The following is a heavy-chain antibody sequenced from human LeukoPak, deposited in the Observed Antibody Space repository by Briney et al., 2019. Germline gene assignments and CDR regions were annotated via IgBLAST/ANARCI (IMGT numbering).Heavy chain of an antibody. J-gene: IGHJ6*02. CDR1: GYTFTGYY. Sequence: GASVKVSCKASGYTFTGYYMHWVRQAPGQGLEWMGWINPNSGGTNYAQKFQGWVTMTRDTSISTAYMELSRLRSDDTAVYYCARDSSSWYVINPYYGMDVWGQGTTVTVSS. V-gene: IGHV1-2*04. D-gene: IGHD6-13*01. CDR2: INPNSGGT. CDR3: ARDSSSWYVINPYYGMDV.